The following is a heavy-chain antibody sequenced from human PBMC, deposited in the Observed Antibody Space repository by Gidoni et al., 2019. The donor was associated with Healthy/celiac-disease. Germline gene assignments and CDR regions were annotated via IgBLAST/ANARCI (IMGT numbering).Heavy chain of an antibody. CDR1: GFTFSSYG. V-gene: IGHV3-33*01. Sequence: QVQLVASGGGVVQPGRSLRLSCAPSGFTFSSYGMHWVRQAPGKGLEWVAVIWYDGSNKYYADSVKGRFTISRDNSKNTLYLQMNSLRAEDTAVYYCARAHEKFVPAAISWFDPWGQGTLVTVSS. CDR2: IWYDGSNK. CDR3: ARAHEKFVPAAISWFDP. J-gene: IGHJ5*02. D-gene: IGHD2-2*01.